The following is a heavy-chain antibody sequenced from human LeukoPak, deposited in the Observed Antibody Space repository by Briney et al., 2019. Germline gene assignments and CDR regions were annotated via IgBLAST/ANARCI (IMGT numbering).Heavy chain of an antibody. J-gene: IGHJ5*02. CDR2: MNPNSGNT. CDR1: GYTFTSYD. Sequence: ASVKVSCKASGYTFTSYDINSVRQATGQELEWMGWMNPNSGNTGYAQKFQGRVTITRNTSISTAYMELSSLRSEDTAVYYCVRGTVSSSWFDPWGQGTLVTVSS. CDR3: VRGTVSSSWFDP. V-gene: IGHV1-8*03. D-gene: IGHD3-16*02.